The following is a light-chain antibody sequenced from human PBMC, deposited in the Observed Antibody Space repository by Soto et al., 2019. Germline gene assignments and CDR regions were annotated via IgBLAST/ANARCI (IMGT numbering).Light chain of an antibody. V-gene: IGKV1-12*01. CDR3: QQYYSYPWT. CDR2: AAS. Sequence: DIQRTQYPSSLSASVGVRVTITFRASQGISSWLAWYQQKPGKAPKLLIYAASTLQSGVPSRFSGSGSGTDFTLTISCLQSEDFAAYYCQQYYSYPWTFGQGTKVDIK. J-gene: IGKJ1*01. CDR1: QGISSW.